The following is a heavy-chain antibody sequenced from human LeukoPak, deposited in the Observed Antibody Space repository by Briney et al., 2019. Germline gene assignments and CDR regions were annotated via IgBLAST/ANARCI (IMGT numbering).Heavy chain of an antibody. CDR1: GFTFSSYW. J-gene: IGHJ4*02. CDR2: INSDGSSI. Sequence: PGGSLRLSCAASGFTFSSYWMHWVRQPPRKGLVWVSRINSDGSSISYADSVKGRFTISTDNAKNTLYLQMNSLRAEDTAIYYCARELPREVTLDYWGQGTLVTVSS. D-gene: IGHD2-21*02. CDR3: ARELPREVTLDY. V-gene: IGHV3-74*01.